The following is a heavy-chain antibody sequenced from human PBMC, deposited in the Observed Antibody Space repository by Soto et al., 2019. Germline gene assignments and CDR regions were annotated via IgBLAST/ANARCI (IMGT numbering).Heavy chain of an antibody. CDR3: ARDSKSGGMGV. D-gene: IGHD3-10*01. CDR1: GFTVSRNY. V-gene: IGHV3-53*01. J-gene: IGHJ6*02. CDR2: IYSGGDT. Sequence: GGSLRLSCAASGFTVSRNYMSWVRQAPGKGLEWVSVIYSGGDTYYADSVKGRFTISRDNSKNTLYLQLNSLRAEDTAVYYCARDSKSGGMGVWGQGTSVSVSS.